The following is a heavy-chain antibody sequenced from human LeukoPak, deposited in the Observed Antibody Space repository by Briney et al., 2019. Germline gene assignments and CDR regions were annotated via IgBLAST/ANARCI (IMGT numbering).Heavy chain of an antibody. CDR1: GFTLRTYG. D-gene: IGHD3-10*01. Sequence: GGSLRLSCAASGFTLRTYGMHWVRQAPGKGLEWVAFIRYNGNNQYYADSVKGRFTISRDNSKNTLYLQMNSLKGDDTAVYYCAKDSAFYYIDVWGKGTTVIISS. V-gene: IGHV3-30*02. CDR3: AKDSAFYYIDV. J-gene: IGHJ6*03. CDR2: IRYNGNNQ.